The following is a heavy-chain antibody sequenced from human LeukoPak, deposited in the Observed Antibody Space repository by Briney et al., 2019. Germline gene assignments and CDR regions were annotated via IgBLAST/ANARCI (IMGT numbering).Heavy chain of an antibody. CDR1: GFTFSSSW. CDR3: ARDSSGYAY. CDR2: TNQVGSEE. V-gene: IGHV3-7*01. J-gene: IGHJ4*02. D-gene: IGHD3-22*01. Sequence: GGSLRLSCAASGFTFSSSWMSWVRQAPGKGLEWVANTNQVGSEEYYVDSVKGRFTISRDNAKNSLYLQMNSLRAEDTAVYYCARDSSGYAYWGQGTLVTVSS.